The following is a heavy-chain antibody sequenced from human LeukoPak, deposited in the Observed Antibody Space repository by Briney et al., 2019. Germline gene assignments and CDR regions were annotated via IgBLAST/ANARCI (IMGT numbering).Heavy chain of an antibody. V-gene: IGHV4-39*01. CDR1: GGSISSSSYY. J-gene: IGHJ6*02. Sequence: SETLSLTCTVSGGSISSSSYYWGWIRPPPGKGLEWIGSIYYSGSTYYNPSLKSRVTISVDTSKNQFSLKLSSVTAADTAVYYCAGFGIAAAGTSAYYYYYGMDVWGQGTTVTVSS. D-gene: IGHD6-13*01. CDR2: IYYSGST. CDR3: AGFGIAAAGTSAYYYYYGMDV.